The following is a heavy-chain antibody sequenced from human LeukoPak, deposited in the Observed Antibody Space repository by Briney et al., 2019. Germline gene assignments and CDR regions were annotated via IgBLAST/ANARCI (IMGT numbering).Heavy chain of an antibody. CDR1: GFILSSYT. J-gene: IGHJ4*02. Sequence: GGSLSLLCGVCGFILSSYTVLGLPESRGGAREYISTFSVSDGRTYYADSVKGRFTISRDNSKNTLFLQMNSLRAEDTAVYYCARESRSSWYGGDYWGQGTLVTVSS. V-gene: IGHV3-23*01. CDR2: FSVSDGRT. CDR3: ARESRSSWYGGDY. D-gene: IGHD6-13*01.